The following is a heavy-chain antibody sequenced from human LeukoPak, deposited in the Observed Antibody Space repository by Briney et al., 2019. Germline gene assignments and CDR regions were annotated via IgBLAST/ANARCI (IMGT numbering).Heavy chain of an antibody. J-gene: IGHJ6*03. CDR2: IIPIFGTA. Sequence: SVKVSCKASGGTFSSYAISWVRQAPGQGLEWMGGIIPIFGTANYAQKLQGRVTNTGDESTSTAYMELSSLRSEDTAVYYCARDQSIDVVITTPEWYYYYMDVWGKGTTVTVSS. CDR1: GGTFSSYA. D-gene: IGHD3-22*01. CDR3: ARDQSIDVVITTPEWYYYYMDV. V-gene: IGHV1-69*13.